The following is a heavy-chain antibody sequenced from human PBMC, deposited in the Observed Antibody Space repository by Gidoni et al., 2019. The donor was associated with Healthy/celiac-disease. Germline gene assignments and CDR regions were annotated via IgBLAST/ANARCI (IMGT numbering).Heavy chain of an antibody. CDR1: GFPFTRYA. D-gene: IGHD2-21*01. Sequence: EVQLLVSGGGLVQPGGSLRLSCHASGFPFTRYAMSWVRQAPGKGLEGVSAISGSGGSTYYADSVKGRFTISRDNSKNTLYLQMNSLRAEDTAVYYCAKAPYLGLAAIFADYWGQGTLVTVSS. CDR2: ISGSGGST. V-gene: IGHV3-23*01. J-gene: IGHJ4*02. CDR3: AKAPYLGLAAIFADY.